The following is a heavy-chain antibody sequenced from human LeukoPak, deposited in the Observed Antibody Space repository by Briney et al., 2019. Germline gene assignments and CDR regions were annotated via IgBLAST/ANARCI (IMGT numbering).Heavy chain of an antibody. Sequence: GGSLRLSCAASGFTFSTYGMHWVRQAPGKGLEWVAVISYDGSNKYCADSVKGRFTISRDNSKNTLYLQMNSLRAEDTAVYYCVKDFDIYCSGGTCYSPEYFQHWGQGTLVTVSS. D-gene: IGHD2-15*01. V-gene: IGHV3-30*18. J-gene: IGHJ1*01. CDR1: GFTFSTYG. CDR3: VKDFDIYCSGGTCYSPEYFQH. CDR2: ISYDGSNK.